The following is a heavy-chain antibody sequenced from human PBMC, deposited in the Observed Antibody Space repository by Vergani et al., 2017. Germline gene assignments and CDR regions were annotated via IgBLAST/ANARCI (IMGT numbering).Heavy chain of an antibody. CDR3: AKVRGGSRNDWYFDL. CDR2: ISYDGSNK. J-gene: IGHJ2*01. D-gene: IGHD1-26*01. Sequence: QVQLVESGGGVVQPGRSLRLSCXASGFTFSSYGMHWVRQAPGKGLEWVAVISYDGSNKYYADSVKGRFTISRDNSKNTLYLQMNSLRAEDTAVYYCAKVRGGSRNDWYFDLWGRGTLVTVSS. CDR1: GFTFSSYG. V-gene: IGHV3-30*18.